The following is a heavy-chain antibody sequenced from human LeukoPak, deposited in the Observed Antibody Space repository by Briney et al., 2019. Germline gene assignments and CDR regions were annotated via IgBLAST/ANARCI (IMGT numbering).Heavy chain of an antibody. CDR3: TTSGEVLRYFDWLFRNYYYYYMDV. J-gene: IGHJ6*03. Sequence: GGSLRLSCAASGFTFSNAWMSWVRQAPGKGLEWVGRIKSKTDGGTTDYAAPVKGRFTISRDDSKNTLYLQMNSLKTEDTAVYYCTTSGEVLRYFDWLFRNYYYYYMDVWGKGTTVTVSS. D-gene: IGHD3-9*01. V-gene: IGHV3-15*01. CDR1: GFTFSNAW. CDR2: IKSKTDGGTT.